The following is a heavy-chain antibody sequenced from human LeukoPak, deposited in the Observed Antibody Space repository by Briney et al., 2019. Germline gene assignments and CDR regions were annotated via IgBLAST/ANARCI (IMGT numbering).Heavy chain of an antibody. V-gene: IGHV4-34*01. CDR3: ASSPDGGNSAGYFDY. Sequence: GSLRLSCAASGFTFSSYSMSWIRQPPGKGLEWIGEINHSGSTNYNPSLKSRVTISVDTSKNQFSLKLSSVTAADTAVYYCASSPDGGNSAGYFDYWGQGTLVTVSS. D-gene: IGHD2-21*02. CDR1: GFTFSSYS. J-gene: IGHJ4*02. CDR2: INHSGST.